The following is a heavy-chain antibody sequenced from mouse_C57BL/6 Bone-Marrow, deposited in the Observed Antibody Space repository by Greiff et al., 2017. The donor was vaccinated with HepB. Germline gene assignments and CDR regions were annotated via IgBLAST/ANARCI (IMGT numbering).Heavy chain of an antibody. Sequence: EVQLQQSGPVLVKPGPSVKISCKASGFTFTDYYMHWVKQSHGKSLEWIGLVYPYNGGTSYNQKFKGKATLTVDQYSSTAYMQLNSLTSEDSAVYYCATHYDGCFAYWGQGTLVTVSA. CDR2: VYPYNGGT. V-gene: IGHV1-36*01. D-gene: IGHD2-3*01. CDR1: GFTFTDYY. J-gene: IGHJ3*01. CDR3: ATHYDGCFAY.